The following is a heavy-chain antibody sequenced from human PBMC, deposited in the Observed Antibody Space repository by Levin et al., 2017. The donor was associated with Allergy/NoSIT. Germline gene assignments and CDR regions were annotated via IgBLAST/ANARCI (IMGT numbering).Heavy chain of an antibody. D-gene: IGHD6-13*01. CDR1: GFTFNNAW. V-gene: IGHV3-15*01. CDR2: IKSKTDGGTT. CDR3: TTDPGYSSSWLS. J-gene: IGHJ4*02. Sequence: GGSLRLSCAASGFTFNNAWMSWVRQAPGKGLEWVGRIKSKTDGGTTDYAAPVKGRFTISRDDSKNTLYLQMNSLKTEDTAVYYCTTDPGYSSSWLSWGQGTLVTVSS.